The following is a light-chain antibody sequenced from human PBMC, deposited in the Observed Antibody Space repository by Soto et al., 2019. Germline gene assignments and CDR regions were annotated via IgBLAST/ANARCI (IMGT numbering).Light chain of an antibody. V-gene: IGLV2-14*03. Sequence: QSVLTQPASVSGSPGQSITISCTGTTRDVGGYNYVSWYRQHPGKAPKLMIYDVTNRPSGVSDRFSGSKSGNTASLTISGLQAEDEADYFCSSYTSSSHVVFGGGTKLTVL. J-gene: IGLJ2*01. CDR2: DVT. CDR3: SSYTSSSHVV. CDR1: TRDVGGYNY.